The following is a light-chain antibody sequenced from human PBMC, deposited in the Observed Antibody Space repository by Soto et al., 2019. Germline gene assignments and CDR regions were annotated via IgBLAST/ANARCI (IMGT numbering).Light chain of an antibody. V-gene: IGKV1-33*01. CDR3: QQYDNLPYT. CDR2: DAS. CDR1: QDISNY. J-gene: IGKJ2*01. Sequence: DIQMTQSPSSLSASGGDRVTITCQASQDISNYLNWYQQKPGKAPKLLIYDASNLETGVPSRFSGSGSGTDFTFTISSLQPEDIATYYCQQYDNLPYTFGQGTKVDIK.